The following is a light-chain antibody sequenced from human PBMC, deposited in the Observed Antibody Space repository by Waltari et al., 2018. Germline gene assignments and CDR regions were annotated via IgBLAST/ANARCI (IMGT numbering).Light chain of an antibody. J-gene: IGLJ1*01. CDR3: SSYTSSSTPLYV. V-gene: IGLV2-14*01. Sequence: QSALTQPASVSGSPGQSITISCTGTSSDVGGYNYVSWYQQHPGKAPKLMIYEVSNRPSGVSNRFSGCKSGNTASLTISGLQAEDEADYYCSSYTSSSTPLYVFGTGTKVTVL. CDR1: SSDVGGYNY. CDR2: EVS.